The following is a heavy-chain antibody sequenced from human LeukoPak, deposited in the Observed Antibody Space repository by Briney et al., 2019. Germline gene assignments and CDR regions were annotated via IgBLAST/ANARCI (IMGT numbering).Heavy chain of an antibody. D-gene: IGHD1-1*01. Sequence: PAGALRLSCSASGFTFSAYAMYWVQQAPGKGLEYVSGISNNGGRSFYADSVKGRLTISRDNSKNTLYLQMSSLRAEDTAVYYCVKITSVTGGDYWGQGTRLTVSS. J-gene: IGHJ4*02. CDR3: VKITSVTGGDY. CDR2: ISNNGGRS. V-gene: IGHV3-64D*09. CDR1: GFTFSAYA.